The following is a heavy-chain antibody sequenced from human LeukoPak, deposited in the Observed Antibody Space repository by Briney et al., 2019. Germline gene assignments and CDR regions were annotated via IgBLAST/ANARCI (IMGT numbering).Heavy chain of an antibody. J-gene: IGHJ4*02. CDR2: IYWDDAS. CDR3: AHRKNYYDSSVFDY. Sequence: SAPTLVNPAQTLTLTCTFSGFSLNTRGKGVGWIRQPPGRALEWLAPIYWDDASRYSPSLKSRLTLTKDTSKNEVVLTMTNMDPVDTATYYCAHRKNYYDSSVFDYWGQGTLVTVSS. D-gene: IGHD3-22*01. CDR1: GFSLNTRGKG. V-gene: IGHV2-5*02.